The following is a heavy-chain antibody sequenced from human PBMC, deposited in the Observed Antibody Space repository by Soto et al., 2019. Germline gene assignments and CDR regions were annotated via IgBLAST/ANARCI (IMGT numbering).Heavy chain of an antibody. CDR3: ARDLGRITIFGAVIAPLNY. Sequence: ASVKVSCKASGYTFTSYGISWVRQAPGQGLEWMGWISAYNGNTNYAQKLQGRVTMTTDTSTSTAYMELRSLRSDDTAVYYCARDLGRITIFGAVIAPLNYWGQGTLVTVSS. V-gene: IGHV1-18*01. J-gene: IGHJ4*02. D-gene: IGHD3-3*01. CDR1: GYTFTSYG. CDR2: ISAYNGNT.